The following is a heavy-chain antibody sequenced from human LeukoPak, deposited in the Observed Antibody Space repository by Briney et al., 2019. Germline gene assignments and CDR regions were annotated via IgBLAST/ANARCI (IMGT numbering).Heavy chain of an antibody. CDR1: GFIFSAYA. CDR2: INGGGGNSGGNT. CDR3: ATILTGYYLDY. J-gene: IGHJ4*02. V-gene: IGHV3-23*01. Sequence: GGSLRLSCAASGFIFSAYAMIWVRHAPGKGLEWDSAINGGGGNSGGNTYYADSVKGRFTISRDNSKNTLYLQMNSLRAEDTAVYYCATILTGYYLDYWGQGTLVTVSS. D-gene: IGHD3-9*01.